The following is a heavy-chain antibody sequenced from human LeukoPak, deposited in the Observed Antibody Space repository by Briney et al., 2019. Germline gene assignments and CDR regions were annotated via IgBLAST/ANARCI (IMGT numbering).Heavy chain of an antibody. V-gene: IGHV5-51*01. D-gene: IGHD3-22*01. CDR3: ARRSRGYDSSGYYLDY. J-gene: IGHJ4*02. CDR1: GYSFTSYW. CDR2: IYPGDSDT. Sequence: GESLKISCKGSGYSFTSYWIGWVRQMPGEGLEWMGIIYPGDSDTRYSPSFQGQVTISADKSISTAYLQWSSLKASDTAMYYCARRSRGYDSSGYYLDYWGQGTLVTVSS.